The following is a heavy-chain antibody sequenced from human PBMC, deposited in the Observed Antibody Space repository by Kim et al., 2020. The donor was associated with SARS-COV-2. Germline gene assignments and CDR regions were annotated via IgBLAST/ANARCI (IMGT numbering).Heavy chain of an antibody. CDR2: GRT. J-gene: IGHJ4*02. CDR3: ARDGTYRLEN. Sequence: GRTVNEESLEGRFTISSDSSKNTLYLEMTSLRADDTAVYYCARDGTYRLENWGQGTLITVSS. D-gene: IGHD1-26*01. V-gene: IGHV3-53*01.